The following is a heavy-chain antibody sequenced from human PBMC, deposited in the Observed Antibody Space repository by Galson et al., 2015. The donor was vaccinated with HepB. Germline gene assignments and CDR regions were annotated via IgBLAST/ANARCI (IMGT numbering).Heavy chain of an antibody. V-gene: IGHV1-18*01. J-gene: IGHJ4*02. Sequence: SVKVSCKASGYTFTSYGISWVRQAPGQGLEWMGWISAYNGNTNYAQKLQGRVTMTTDTSTSTAYMELRSLRSDDTAVYYCTRVGTQGGEGPYSSGYYLGIDYWGQGTLVTVSS. CDR2: ISAYNGNT. D-gene: IGHD3-22*01. CDR3: TRVGTQGGEGPYSSGYYLGIDY. CDR1: GYTFTSYG.